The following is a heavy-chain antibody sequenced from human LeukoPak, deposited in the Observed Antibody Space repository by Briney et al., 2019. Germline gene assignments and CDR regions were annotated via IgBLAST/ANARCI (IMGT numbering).Heavy chain of an antibody. V-gene: IGHV3-30*18. Sequence: GGSLRLSCAASGFTFSSYGMHWVRQAPGKGLEWVAVISYDGSNKYYADSVKGQFTISRDNSKNTLYLQMNSLRAEDTAVYYCAKLPGYNDAFDIWGQGTMVTVSS. J-gene: IGHJ3*02. CDR3: AKLPGYNDAFDI. D-gene: IGHD5-24*01. CDR1: GFTFSSYG. CDR2: ISYDGSNK.